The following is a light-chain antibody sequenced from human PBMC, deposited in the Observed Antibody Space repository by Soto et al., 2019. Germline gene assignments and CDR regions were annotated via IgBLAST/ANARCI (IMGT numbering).Light chain of an antibody. Sequence: EIVLTQSPCTLSLSPGERATLSCRASQSVSSSYLAWYQQKPGQAPRLLIYGASSRATGIPDRFSGSGSGTDFTLTISSLEPEDFAVYYCQQRRSWPRAFGQGTKVDIK. CDR1: QSVSSSY. CDR3: QQRRSWPRA. CDR2: GAS. V-gene: IGKV3D-20*02. J-gene: IGKJ1*01.